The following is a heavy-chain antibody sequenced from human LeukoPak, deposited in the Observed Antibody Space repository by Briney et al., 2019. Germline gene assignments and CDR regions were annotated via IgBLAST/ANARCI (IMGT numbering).Heavy chain of an antibody. D-gene: IGHD3-10*01. J-gene: IGHJ5*02. CDR1: GGSISSYY. CDR2: IYYSGST. V-gene: IGHV4-59*01. CDR3: AGVMVRGVIPWFDP. Sequence: SETLSLTCTVSGGSISSYYWSWIRQPPGKGLEWIGYIYYSGSTNYNPSLKSRVTISVDTSKNQFSLKLSSVTAADTAVYYCAGVMVRGVIPWFDPWGQGTLVTVSS.